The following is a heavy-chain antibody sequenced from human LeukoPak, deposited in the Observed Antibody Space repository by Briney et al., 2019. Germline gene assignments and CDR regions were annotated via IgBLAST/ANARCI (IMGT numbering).Heavy chain of an antibody. CDR1: GFTFSTYA. Sequence: GGSLRLSCAASGFTFSTYALSWVRQAPGKGLEWVSTISGRGVTTYYADSVKGRFTISRDNSKNTLYLQMNSLRAEDTALYCCAGSSSWYFFDYWGQGTLVTVSS. CDR2: ISGRGVTT. V-gene: IGHV3-23*01. D-gene: IGHD6-13*01. CDR3: AGSSSWYFFDY. J-gene: IGHJ4*02.